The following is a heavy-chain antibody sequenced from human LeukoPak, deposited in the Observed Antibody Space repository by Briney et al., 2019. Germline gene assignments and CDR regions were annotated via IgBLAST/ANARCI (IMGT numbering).Heavy chain of an antibody. CDR2: IYTSGTT. Sequence: SETLSLTCNVSGASITSGTYYWGWIRQPAGKGLEYIGRIYTSGTTNYNPSVKSRVTISIDTSKNQFSLTLRSVTAADTALYYCARGLGSMLRGGSNWFDPWGQGTLVIVSS. CDR3: ARGLGSMLRGGSNWFDP. D-gene: IGHD3-10*01. J-gene: IGHJ5*02. CDR1: GASITSGTYY. V-gene: IGHV4-61*02.